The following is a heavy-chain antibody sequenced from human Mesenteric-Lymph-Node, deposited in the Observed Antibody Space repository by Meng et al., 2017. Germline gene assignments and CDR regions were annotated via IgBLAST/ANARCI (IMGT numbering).Heavy chain of an antibody. Sequence: GGSLRLSCAASGFTFSSYEMNWVRQAPGKGLEWVSYISSSGSTIYYADSVKGRFTISRDNAKNSLYLQMNSLRAEDTAVYYCASVVHGDYFFDYWGQGTQVTVSS. V-gene: IGHV3-48*03. CDR3: ASVVHGDYFFDY. CDR1: GFTFSSYE. D-gene: IGHD4-17*01. J-gene: IGHJ4*02. CDR2: ISSSGSTI.